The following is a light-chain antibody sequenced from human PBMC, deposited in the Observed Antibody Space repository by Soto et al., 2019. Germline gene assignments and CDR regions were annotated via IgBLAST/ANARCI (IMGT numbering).Light chain of an antibody. CDR2: EVS. J-gene: IGLJ2*01. CDR3: SSYRDYNKFV. V-gene: IGLV2-14*01. CDR1: SSDIGGYKY. Sequence: QSALTQPASVSGSLGQSITISCTGTSSDIGGYKYVSWYQQHPGKAPKLIIFEVSNRPSGVSDRFSGSNSGNTASLTVSGLQIEDEADYYCSSYRDYNKFVFGEGTKVTVL.